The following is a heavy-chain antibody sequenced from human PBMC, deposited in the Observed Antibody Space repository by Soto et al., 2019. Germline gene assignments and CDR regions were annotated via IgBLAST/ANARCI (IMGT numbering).Heavy chain of an antibody. V-gene: IGHV3-11*06. D-gene: IGHD5-12*01. J-gene: IGHJ4*02. CDR2: ISSSCSYT. CDR3: ARVGGVDIVAHFDY. CDR1: GFTFSDYY. Sequence: GGSLRLSCAASGFTFSDYYMSWLRRAPGKGLEWVSYISSSCSYTNYADSVKGRFTISRDNAKNSPYLQMNSLRAEDTAVYYCARVGGVDIVAHFDYWGQGTLVTVSS.